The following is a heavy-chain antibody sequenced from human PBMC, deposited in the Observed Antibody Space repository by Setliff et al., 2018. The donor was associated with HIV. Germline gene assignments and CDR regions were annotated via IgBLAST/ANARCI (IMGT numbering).Heavy chain of an antibody. Sequence: PGGSLRLSCAASGFTFSSYAMNWVRQAPGKGLEWVSTISGSGSSTYSADSVKGRFTISRDSSKNTLYLQMNSLRAEDTAVSYCAKDQNIVVVTAIFHAFDIWGQGTMVTV. D-gene: IGHD2-21*02. J-gene: IGHJ3*02. CDR1: GFTFSSYA. CDR3: AKDQNIVVVTAIFHAFDI. V-gene: IGHV3-23*01. CDR2: ISGSGSST.